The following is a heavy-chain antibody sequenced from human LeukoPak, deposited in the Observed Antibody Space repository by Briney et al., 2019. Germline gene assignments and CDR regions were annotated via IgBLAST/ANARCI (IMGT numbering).Heavy chain of an antibody. V-gene: IGHV1-2*06. CDR2: INPNSGGT. J-gene: IGHJ4*02. D-gene: IGHD6-13*01. Sequence: ASVKVSCKASGYTFTSYGISWVRQAPGQGLEWMGRINPNSGGTNYAQKFQGRVTMTRDTSISTAYMELSRLRSDDTAVYYCARDGSKYSSSWTYWGQGTLVTVSS. CDR3: ARDGSKYSSSWTY. CDR1: GYTFTSYG.